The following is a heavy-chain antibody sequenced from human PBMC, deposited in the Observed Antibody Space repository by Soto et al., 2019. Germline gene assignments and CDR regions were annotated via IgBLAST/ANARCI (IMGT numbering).Heavy chain of an antibody. CDR1: GYSFTTYW. Sequence: GESLKISCKGTGYSFTTYWIGWVRQMPGKGLEWMGIIYPGDSDTRYTPSFRGQVTISADKSISTAYLQWSSLKASDSAMYYCVRHGVEYSSPIDCGQGPLVTVSS. CDR3: VRHGVEYSSPID. J-gene: IGHJ4*02. CDR2: IYPGDSDT. D-gene: IGHD6-13*01. V-gene: IGHV5-51*01.